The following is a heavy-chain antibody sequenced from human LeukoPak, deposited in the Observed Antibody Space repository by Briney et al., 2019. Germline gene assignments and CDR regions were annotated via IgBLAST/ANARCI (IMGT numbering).Heavy chain of an antibody. V-gene: IGHV1-46*01. CDR3: ARDSLRTAIAMAGGNWFDP. D-gene: IGHD6-19*01. J-gene: IGHJ5*02. Sequence: RASVKVSCKASGYTFTGYHMHWVRQAPGQGLEWMGIINPSGGSTTYAEKFQGRVTMTRDTSTSTVYMELSSLRSEDTAVYYCARDSLRTAIAMAGGNWFDPWGQGTLVTVSS. CDR2: INPSGGST. CDR1: GYTFTGYH.